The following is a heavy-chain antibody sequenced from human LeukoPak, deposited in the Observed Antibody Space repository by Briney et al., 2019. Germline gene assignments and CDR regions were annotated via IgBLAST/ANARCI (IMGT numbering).Heavy chain of an antibody. CDR3: ATNLIGAGEYFQQ. J-gene: IGHJ1*01. V-gene: IGHV3-11*01. CDR1: GLRFSDYY. D-gene: IGHD2/OR15-2a*01. Sequence: GGSLRLSCAASGLRFSDYYVSWIRQAPGKGLQWVSYISSGGDIMHYADSVKGRFTSSRVNAKNPGYLEMNSLGAEDTAVYYCATNLIGAGEYFQQWGQGTLVTVSS. CDR2: ISSGGDIM.